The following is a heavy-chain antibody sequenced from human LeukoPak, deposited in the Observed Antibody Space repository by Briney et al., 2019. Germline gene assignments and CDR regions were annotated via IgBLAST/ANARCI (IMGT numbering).Heavy chain of an antibody. CDR3: ARSVVVISDFDY. J-gene: IGHJ4*02. V-gene: IGHV3-23*01. CDR1: GFIFSSYA. Sequence: PGGSLRLSCAASGFIFSSYAMTWVRQAPGKGLDWVSVISGGGDTTYYADSVKGRFTISRDNAKNSLYLQMNSLRAEDTAVYYCARSVVVISDFDYWGQGTLVTVSS. CDR2: ISGGGDTT. D-gene: IGHD3-22*01.